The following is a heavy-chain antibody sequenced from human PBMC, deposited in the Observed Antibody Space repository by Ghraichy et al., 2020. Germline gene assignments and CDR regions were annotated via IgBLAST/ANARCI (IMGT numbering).Heavy chain of an antibody. CDR2: ISSSSSYI. Sequence: GGSLRLSCAASGFTFSSYSMNWVRQAPGKGLEWVSSISSSSSYIYYADSVKGRFTISRDNAKNSLYLQMNSLRAEDTAVYYCASLPRPIAVAGYDYWGQGTLVTVSS. J-gene: IGHJ4*02. D-gene: IGHD6-19*01. V-gene: IGHV3-21*01. CDR3: ASLPRPIAVAGYDY. CDR1: GFTFSSYS.